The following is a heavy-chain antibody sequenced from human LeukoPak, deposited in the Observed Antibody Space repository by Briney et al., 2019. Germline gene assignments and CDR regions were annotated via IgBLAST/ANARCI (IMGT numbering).Heavy chain of an antibody. CDR2: INPNSGGT. J-gene: IGHJ5*02. CDR1: GYTFTSYY. D-gene: IGHD5-12*01. CDR3: ARVRYSGYDFGWFDP. Sequence: ASVKVSCKASGYTFTSYYMHWVRQAPGQGLEWMGWINPNSGGTNYAQKFQGRVTMTRDTSISTAYMELSRLRSDDTAVYYCARVRYSGYDFGWFDPWGQGTLVTVSS. V-gene: IGHV1-2*02.